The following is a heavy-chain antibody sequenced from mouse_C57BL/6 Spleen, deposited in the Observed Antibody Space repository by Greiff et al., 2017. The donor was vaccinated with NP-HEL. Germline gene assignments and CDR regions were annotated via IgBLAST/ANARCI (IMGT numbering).Heavy chain of an antibody. Sequence: DVMLVESGGGLVKPGGSLKLSCAASGFTFSDYGMHWVRQAPEKGLEWVAYISSGSSTIYYADTVKGRFTISRDNAKNTLFLQMTSLRSEDTAMYYCARYYGSSHTPLFAYWGQGTLVTVSA. CDR3: ARYYGSSHTPLFAY. V-gene: IGHV5-17*01. CDR1: GFTFSDYG. D-gene: IGHD1-1*01. CDR2: ISSGSSTI. J-gene: IGHJ3*01.